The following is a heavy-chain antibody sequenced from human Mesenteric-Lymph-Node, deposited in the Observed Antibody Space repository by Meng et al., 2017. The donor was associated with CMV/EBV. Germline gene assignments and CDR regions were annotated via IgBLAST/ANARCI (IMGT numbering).Heavy chain of an antibody. J-gene: IGHJ6*02. CDR2: IYYSGTT. D-gene: IGHD6-13*01. CDR3: AREIPSSTSYGMDV. CDR1: GGSISTYY. Sequence: GSLRLSCTVSGGSISTYYWSWIRQPPGKGLEWIGFIYYSGTTDYNPSLKSRVTISVDTSKNQFSLKLSSVTAADTAVYYCAREIPSSTSYGMDVWGQGTTVTVS. V-gene: IGHV4-59*01.